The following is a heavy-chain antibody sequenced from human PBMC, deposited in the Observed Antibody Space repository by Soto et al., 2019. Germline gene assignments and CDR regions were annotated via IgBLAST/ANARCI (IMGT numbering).Heavy chain of an antibody. CDR2: INSDGSST. D-gene: IGHD2-2*01. CDR3: ASPTRYVGLDY. CDR1: GFTFSSYW. V-gene: IGHV3-74*01. Sequence: EVQLVESGGGLVQPGGSLSLSCAASGFTFSSYWMHWVRQAPGKGLVWVSRINSDGSSTSYADYVKGRLTISSDNAKKTLYLQMNSLRSEDTAVYYCASPTRYVGLDYWGQGTLDTVSS. J-gene: IGHJ4*02.